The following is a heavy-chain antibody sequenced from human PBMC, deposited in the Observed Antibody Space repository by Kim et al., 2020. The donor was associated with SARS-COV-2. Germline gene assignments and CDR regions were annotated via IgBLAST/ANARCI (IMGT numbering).Heavy chain of an antibody. J-gene: IGHJ6*02. Sequence: YYADSVTGRFTNSRDNAKKSLYLQMNSLRDEDTAVDYCARDLDYYYGMDVWGQGTTVTVSS. V-gene: IGHV3-48*02. D-gene: IGHD3-16*01. CDR3: ARDLDYYYGMDV.